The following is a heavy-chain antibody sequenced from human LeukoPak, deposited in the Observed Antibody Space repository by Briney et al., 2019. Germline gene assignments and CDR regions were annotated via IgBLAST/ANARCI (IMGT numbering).Heavy chain of an antibody. CDR2: IIPILGIA. D-gene: IGHD2-2*01. V-gene: IGHV1-69*04. CDR1: GGTFISYA. CDR3: ARVVPAAIEWFAP. J-gene: IGHJ5*02. Sequence: ASVKVSCKASGGTFISYAISWVRQAPGQGREWMGRIIPILGIANYAQKFQGRVTITADKSTSTAYMELSSLRSEDTAVYYCARVVPAAIEWFAPWGQGTLVTVSS.